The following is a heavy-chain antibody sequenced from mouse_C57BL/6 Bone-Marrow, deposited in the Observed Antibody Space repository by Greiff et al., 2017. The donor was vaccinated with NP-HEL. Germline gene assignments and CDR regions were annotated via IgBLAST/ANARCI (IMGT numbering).Heavy chain of an antibody. D-gene: IGHD2-10*01. Sequence: EVKVVESGGDLVKPGGSLKLSCAASGFTFSSYGMSWVRQTPDKRLEWVATISSGGSYTYYPDSVKGRFTISRDNAKNTLYLQMSSLKSEDTAMYYCARPYYGNYWFAYWGQGTLVTVSA. CDR2: ISSGGSYT. CDR1: GFTFSSYG. J-gene: IGHJ3*01. CDR3: ARPYYGNYWFAY. V-gene: IGHV5-6*01.